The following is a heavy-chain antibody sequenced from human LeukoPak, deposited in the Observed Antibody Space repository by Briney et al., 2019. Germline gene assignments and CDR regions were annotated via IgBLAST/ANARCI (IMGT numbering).Heavy chain of an antibody. J-gene: IGHJ4*02. CDR3: ARDSVTYYYGSGSYFYFDY. Sequence: GGSLRLSCAASGFTFSSYSMTWVRQAPGKGLEWVSYISSSSSTIYYADPVKGRFTISRDNAKNSLYLQMNSLRDEDTAVYYCARDSVTYYYGSGSYFYFDYWGQGTLVTVSS. V-gene: IGHV3-48*02. D-gene: IGHD3-10*01. CDR2: ISSSSSTI. CDR1: GFTFSSYS.